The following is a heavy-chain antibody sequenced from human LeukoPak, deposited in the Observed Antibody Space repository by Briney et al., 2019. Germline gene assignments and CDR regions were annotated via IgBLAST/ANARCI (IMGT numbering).Heavy chain of an antibody. Sequence: GESLKISCKCSGYSFTSYWIGWVRQMPGKGLEWMGIIYPGDSDTRYSPSFQGQVTISADKSISTAYLQWSSLKASDTAMYYCARQGSGIVGAPFDAFDIWGQGTMVTVSS. V-gene: IGHV5-51*01. CDR2: IYPGDSDT. CDR1: GYSFTSYW. J-gene: IGHJ3*02. D-gene: IGHD1-26*01. CDR3: ARQGSGIVGAPFDAFDI.